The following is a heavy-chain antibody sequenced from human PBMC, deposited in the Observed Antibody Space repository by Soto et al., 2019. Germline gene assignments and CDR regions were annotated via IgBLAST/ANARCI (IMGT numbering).Heavy chain of an antibody. J-gene: IGHJ5*02. CDR3: VRGGFLSHDHVIIAPATLGFDP. Sequence: QVQLMQSGAEVEKPGASVKVSCKASGYTFTTYDINWVRQAPGQGLEWMGWMNPNRTNTGYAEKFQGRVTMTRDTSISTAYMELSSLRYDDTAVYYCVRGGFLSHDHVIIAPATLGFDPWGQGTLVTVSS. D-gene: IGHD2-2*01. CDR1: GYTFTTYD. V-gene: IGHV1-8*01. CDR2: MNPNRTNT.